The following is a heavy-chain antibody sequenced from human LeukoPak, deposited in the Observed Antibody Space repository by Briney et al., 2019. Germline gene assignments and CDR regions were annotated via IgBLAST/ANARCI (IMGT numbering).Heavy chain of an antibody. D-gene: IGHD1-26*01. CDR1: GFIFTDYW. CDR3: ARDGELGSPADAFDI. Sequence: GGSLRLSCAASGFIFTDYWMYWVRQYPGKGLEWVANIKQDGSETYYADSVKGRFTISRDNAKRSLYLQMNSLRAEDTAVYYCARDGELGSPADAFDIWGQGTMVTASS. V-gene: IGHV3-7*01. CDR2: IKQDGSET. J-gene: IGHJ3*02.